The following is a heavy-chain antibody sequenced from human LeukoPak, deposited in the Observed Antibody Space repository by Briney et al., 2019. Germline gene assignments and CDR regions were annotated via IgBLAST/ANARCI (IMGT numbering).Heavy chain of an antibody. CDR1: GFTFSSYA. D-gene: IGHD6-13*01. V-gene: IGHV3-23*01. Sequence: AGGSLRLSCAASGFTFSSYAMSWVRQAPGKGLEWVSAISGSGGSTYYADSVKGRFIVSRDNSKNTVYLQINSLRAEDTAVYYCARALAAASHTSFDYWGQGTLVTVTS. CDR2: ISGSGGST. CDR3: ARALAAASHTSFDY. J-gene: IGHJ4*02.